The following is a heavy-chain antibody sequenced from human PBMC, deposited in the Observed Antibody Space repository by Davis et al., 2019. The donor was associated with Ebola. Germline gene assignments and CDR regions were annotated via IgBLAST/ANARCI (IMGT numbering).Heavy chain of an antibody. J-gene: IGHJ5*02. CDR2: INHSGST. Sequence: MPSETLSLTCAVYGGSFSGYYWSWIRQPPGMGLEWIGEINHSGSTNYNPSLKSRVTISVDTSKNQFSLKLSSVTAADTAVYYCARHYVATEAWGQGTLVTVSS. D-gene: IGHD5-12*01. V-gene: IGHV4-34*01. CDR1: GGSFSGYY. CDR3: ARHYVATEA.